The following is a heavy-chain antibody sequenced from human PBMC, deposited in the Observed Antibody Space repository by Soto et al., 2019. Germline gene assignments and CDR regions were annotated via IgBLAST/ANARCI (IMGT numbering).Heavy chain of an antibody. D-gene: IGHD1-7*01. J-gene: IGHJ4*01. V-gene: IGHV3-30-3*01. CDR1: GFTFSSYA. CDR3: AREGRPWNYHPRPHVFDY. Sequence: GGSLRLSCAASGFTFSSYAMHWVRQAPGKGLEWVAVISYDGSNKYYADSVKGRFTISRDNSKNTLYLQMNSLRAEDTAVYYCAREGRPWNYHPRPHVFDYWGQGTLVTVSS. CDR2: ISYDGSNK.